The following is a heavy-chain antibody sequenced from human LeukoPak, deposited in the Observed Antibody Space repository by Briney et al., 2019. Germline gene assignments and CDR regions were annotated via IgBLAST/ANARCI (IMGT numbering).Heavy chain of an antibody. V-gene: IGHV3-74*01. J-gene: IGHJ4*02. CDR2: INSDGSRT. Sequence: GGSLRLSCTASGFTFSSYWMHWVRQAPGKGLMWVSRINSDGSRTTYADSVRGRFTISRDNAKSTLYLQMNSLRAEDTAVYYCARVRDDYTYFDCWGQGTLVTVSS. D-gene: IGHD4-11*01. CDR3: ARVRDDYTYFDC. CDR1: GFTFSSYW.